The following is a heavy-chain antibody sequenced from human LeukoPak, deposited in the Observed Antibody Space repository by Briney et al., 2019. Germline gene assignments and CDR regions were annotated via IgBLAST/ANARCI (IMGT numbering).Heavy chain of an antibody. CDR3: ARTGPRIAADY. CDR2: INSAGSST. V-gene: IGHV3-74*01. CDR1: GFTFSSYW. D-gene: IGHD6-13*01. Sequence: GGSLRLSCAASGFTFSSYWMHWVRQAPGKGLVWVSRINSAGSSTSYADSVKGRFTISRDNAKNTLYLQMNSLRVEDTAVYYCARTGPRIAADYWGQGTLVTVSS. J-gene: IGHJ4*02.